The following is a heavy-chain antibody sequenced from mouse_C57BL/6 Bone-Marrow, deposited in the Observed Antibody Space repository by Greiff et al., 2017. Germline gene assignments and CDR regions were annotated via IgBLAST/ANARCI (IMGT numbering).Heavy chain of an antibody. Sequence: QVTLKVSGPGILQPSQTLSLTCSFSGFSLSTFGMGVGWIRQPSGKGLEWLAHIWWDDDKYYNPALKSRLTISKDTSKNQVFLKIANVDTADTATYYCARNGPYSYGSSTSGVPYWYFDVWGTGTTVTGSS. D-gene: IGHD1-1*01. CDR3: ARNGPYSYGSSTSGVPYWYFDV. CDR1: GFSLSTFGMG. CDR2: IWWDDDK. V-gene: IGHV8-8*01. J-gene: IGHJ1*03.